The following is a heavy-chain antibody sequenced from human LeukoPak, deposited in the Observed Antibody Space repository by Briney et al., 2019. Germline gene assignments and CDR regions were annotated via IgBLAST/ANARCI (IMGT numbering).Heavy chain of an antibody. CDR3: ARLGGSYYTH. D-gene: IGHD1-26*01. V-gene: IGHV3-7*01. Sequence: GGSLRLSCVASGFAFSSYWMTWVRQAPGKGLEWVANIKQDGGEEYYVDSVKGRLTVSRDNAKNSLFLQMNSLRVEDTAVYYCARLGGSYYTHWGQGTLVTVSS. CDR2: IKQDGGEE. J-gene: IGHJ4*02. CDR1: GFAFSSYW.